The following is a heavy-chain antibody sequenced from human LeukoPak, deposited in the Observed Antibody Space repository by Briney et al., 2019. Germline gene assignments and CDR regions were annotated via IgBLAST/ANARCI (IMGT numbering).Heavy chain of an antibody. CDR2: IIPIFGTA. D-gene: IGHD5-18*01. Sequence: GASVKVSCKASGGTFSSYAISWVRQAPGQGLEWMGGIIPIFGTANYAQKFQERVTITRDMSTSTAYMELSSLRSEDTAVYYCAAYGDTAMANGDYWGQGTLVTVSS. J-gene: IGHJ4*02. V-gene: IGHV1-69*05. CDR1: GGTFSSYA. CDR3: AAYGDTAMANGDY.